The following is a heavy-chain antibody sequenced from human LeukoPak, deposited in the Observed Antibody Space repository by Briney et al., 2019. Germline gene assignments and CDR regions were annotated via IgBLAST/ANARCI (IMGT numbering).Heavy chain of an antibody. V-gene: IGHV3-33*01. CDR2: IWFDGTKK. J-gene: IGHJ4*02. CDR1: GFTFSIYG. CDR3: AREEATTVRGVSDY. D-gene: IGHD3-10*01. Sequence: GGSLRLSCAASGFTFSIYGMHWVRQAPGKGLEWVPLIWFDGTKKYYADSVKGRFTISRDNSKNTLYLQMNSLRAEDTAVYYCAREEATTVRGVSDYWGQGTLVTVSS.